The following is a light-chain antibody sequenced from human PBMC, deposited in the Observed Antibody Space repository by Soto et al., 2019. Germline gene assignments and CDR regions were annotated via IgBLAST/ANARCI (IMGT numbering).Light chain of an antibody. Sequence: EIVLTQSPGTLSLSPGERATLSCRASQSVSSSYLAWYQQKPGQAPRLLIYGASSRATGIPDRFSGSGSGTDFAHTISRLEPEDCAVSYCQQHGNLYTSGQGTQLDIK. CDR2: GAS. CDR1: QSVSSSY. CDR3: QQHGNLYT. V-gene: IGKV3-20*01. J-gene: IGKJ2*01.